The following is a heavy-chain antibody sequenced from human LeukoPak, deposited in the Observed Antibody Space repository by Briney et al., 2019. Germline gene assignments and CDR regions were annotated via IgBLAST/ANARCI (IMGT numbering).Heavy chain of an antibody. V-gene: IGHV3-13*01. CDR1: GFTFIDYD. CDR2: ISIRGDT. Sequence: GGFLRLSCAASGFTFIDYDMHWVRQVIGKGLEWVSAISIRGDTHYSGSVKGRFTISRENAESSLYLQMNSLRAEDTAVYYCARGGIQVSGIDEFDYWGQGTLVTVSS. CDR3: ARGGIQVSGIDEFDY. D-gene: IGHD6-19*01. J-gene: IGHJ4*02.